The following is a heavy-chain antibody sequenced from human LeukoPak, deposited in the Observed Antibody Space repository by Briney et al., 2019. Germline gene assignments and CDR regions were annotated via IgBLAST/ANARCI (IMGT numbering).Heavy chain of an antibody. Sequence: PGGSLRLSCRSSGFNFGDYAVSWFHQAPGKGLEWVSYISSSGSTIYYADSVKGRFTISRDNAKNSLYLQMNSLRAEDTAVYYCAELGITMIGGVWGKGTTVTISS. CDR2: ISSSGSTI. D-gene: IGHD3-10*02. CDR3: AELGITMIGGV. V-gene: IGHV3-48*03. J-gene: IGHJ6*04. CDR1: GFNFGDYA.